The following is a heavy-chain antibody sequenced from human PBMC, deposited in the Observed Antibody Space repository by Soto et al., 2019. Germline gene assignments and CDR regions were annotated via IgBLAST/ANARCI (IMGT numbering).Heavy chain of an antibody. Sequence: SETLSLTCTVSCCSISSVGYYWSWFRQHPGKGLEWIGYIYYSGSTYYNPSLKSRLTISVDTSKNQFSLKLSSVTAADTAVYYCARSVFPWGQGTLVTVS. J-gene: IGHJ5*02. V-gene: IGHV4-31*03. CDR2: IYYSGST. CDR1: CCSISSVGYY. CDR3: ARSVFP.